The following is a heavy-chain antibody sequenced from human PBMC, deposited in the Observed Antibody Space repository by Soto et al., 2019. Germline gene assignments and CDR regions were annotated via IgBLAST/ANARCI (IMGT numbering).Heavy chain of an antibody. D-gene: IGHD7-27*01. CDR3: AEDVPGNFWGN. V-gene: IGHV1-3*01. CDR2: FDAGNRIT. J-gene: IGHJ4*01. CDR1: GNSFTTYS. Sequence: ASVKVSCKASGNSFTTYSLHWVRQAPGQSLEWMGWFDAGNRITKFSQKFQGRITISRDTSASTAYMEVRSLRSEDTAIYFCAEDVPGNFWGNRGQRSPVTVSS.